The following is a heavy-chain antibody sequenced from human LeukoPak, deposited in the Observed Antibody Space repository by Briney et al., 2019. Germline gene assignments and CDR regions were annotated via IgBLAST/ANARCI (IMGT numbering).Heavy chain of an antibody. CDR1: GYSFTSYT. CDR2: INAGSGST. V-gene: IGHV1-3*01. J-gene: IGHJ4*02. CDR3: AKGAYDITGNYYFDH. Sequence: GASVKVSCKASGYSFTSYTIHWVRQAPGQSLEWMGWINAGSGSTKYSEKFQGRVTFTRDTPADTAYMELSSLTSEDTAVFYCAKGAYDITGNYYFDHWGRGTLVIVSS. D-gene: IGHD1-1*01.